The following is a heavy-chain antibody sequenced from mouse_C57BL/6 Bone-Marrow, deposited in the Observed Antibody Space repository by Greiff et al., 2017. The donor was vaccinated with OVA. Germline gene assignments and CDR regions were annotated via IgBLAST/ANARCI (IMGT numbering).Heavy chain of an antibody. D-gene: IGHD2-3*01. CDR1: GYTFTSYW. CDR2: IYPGSGST. J-gene: IGHJ2*01. V-gene: IGHV1-55*01. CDR3: ASIYDGYHGGY. Sequence: QVQLQQSGAELVKPGASVKMSCKASGYTFTSYWITWVKQRPGQGLEWIGDIYPGSGSTNYNEKFKSKATLTVDTSSSTAYMQLSSLTSEDSAVYYCASIYDGYHGGYWGQGTTLTVSS.